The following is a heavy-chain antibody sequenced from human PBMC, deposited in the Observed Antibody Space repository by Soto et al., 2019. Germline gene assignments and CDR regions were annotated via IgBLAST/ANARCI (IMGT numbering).Heavy chain of an antibody. J-gene: IGHJ6*02. V-gene: IGHV3-30*03. CDR2: ISQDGSVK. CDR1: GISISTYA. Sequence: QVQLVESGGGVVQPGRSLTVSRAASGISISTYAMHWVRQAPGKGLEWVAVISQDGSVKYYADSVKGRFTISRDNPKNSLFLQMNSLGADDTAVYYCAGRQQNYYYYGMDVWGQGTTVNVSS. D-gene: IGHD6-13*01. CDR3: AGRQQNYYYYGMDV.